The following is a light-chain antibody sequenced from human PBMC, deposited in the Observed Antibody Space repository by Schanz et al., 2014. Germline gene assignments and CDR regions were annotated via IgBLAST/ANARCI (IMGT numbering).Light chain of an antibody. CDR1: SRDVGGYNH. J-gene: IGLJ3*02. Sequence: QSALTQPPSASGSPGQSVTISCTGTSRDVGGYNHVSWYQQHPGKAPKLMIFAVSNRPSGVPDRFSGSRSGTSASLAITGLQAEDEGDYYCQCYDSSLSGWRVFGGGTKLTVL. V-gene: IGLV2-8*01. CDR3: QCYDSSLSGWRV. CDR2: AVS.